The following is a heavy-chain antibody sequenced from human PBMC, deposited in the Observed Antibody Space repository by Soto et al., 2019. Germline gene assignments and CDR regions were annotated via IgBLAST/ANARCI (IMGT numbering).Heavy chain of an antibody. D-gene: IGHD3-3*01. CDR2: INPNSGGT. CDR3: ARGYYDFWSGYIQYYYYGMDV. CDR1: GYTFTGYY. V-gene: IGHV1-2*02. J-gene: IGHJ6*02. Sequence: ASVKVSCKASGYTFTGYYMHWVRQAPGQGLEWMGWINPNSGGTNYAQKFQGRVTMTRDTSISTAYMELSRLRSDDTAVYYCARGYYDFWSGYIQYYYYGMDVWGQGTTVTVSS.